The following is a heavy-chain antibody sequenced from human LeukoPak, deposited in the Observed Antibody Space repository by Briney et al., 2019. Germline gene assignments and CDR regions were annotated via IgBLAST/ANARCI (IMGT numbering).Heavy chain of an antibody. V-gene: IGHV3-33*01. CDR2: IAYDGSRA. CDR1: GFTFGGYG. Sequence: GGSLRLSCAGSGFTFGGYGLHWFRQTPGKGLEWVAVIAYDGSRAFYADSVKGRFTISRDNSKNTMSVQMDDLRAEDTAVYYCTRYNNDHFDYWGQGTLVTVSS. J-gene: IGHJ4*02. D-gene: IGHD1-14*01. CDR3: TRYNNDHFDY.